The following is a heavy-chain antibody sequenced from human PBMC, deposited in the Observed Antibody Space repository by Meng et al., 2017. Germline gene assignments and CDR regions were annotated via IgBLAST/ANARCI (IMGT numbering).Heavy chain of an antibody. CDR2: IIPIFGTA. D-gene: IGHD4-11*01. J-gene: IGHJ4*02. CDR3: ARDDYSNYLPFDY. V-gene: IGHV1-69*01. Sequence: QGQVVQSGAEVKKPGSSVKVSGKASGGTFSSYAISWVRQAPGQGLEWRGGIIPIFGTANYAQKFQGRVTITADESTSTAYMELSSLRSEDTAVYYCARDDYSNYLPFDYWGQGTLVTVSS. CDR1: GGTFSSYA.